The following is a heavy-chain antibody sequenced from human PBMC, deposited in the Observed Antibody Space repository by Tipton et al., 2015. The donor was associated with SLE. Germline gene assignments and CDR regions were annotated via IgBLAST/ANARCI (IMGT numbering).Heavy chain of an antibody. J-gene: IGHJ4*02. Sequence: SLRLSCAASGFSFSSHAISWARQAPGKGLEWVSVTYRGGTSYYVGSVRGRFTSSRDDSKNTLFLQMDSLTAEDTAVYYCARDRVVGAEGGGYYLDYWGQGTLVTVSS. D-gene: IGHD1-26*01. CDR3: ARDRVVGAEGGGYYLDY. CDR2: TYRGGTS. V-gene: IGHV3-23*03. CDR1: GFSFSSHA.